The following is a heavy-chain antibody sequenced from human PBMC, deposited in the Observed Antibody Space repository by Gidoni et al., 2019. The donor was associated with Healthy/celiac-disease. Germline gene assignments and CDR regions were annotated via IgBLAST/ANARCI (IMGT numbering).Heavy chain of an antibody. CDR2: ISWDGGST. Sequence: EVQLVESGGVVVQPGGSLRLPFAASGFTFDDYTMHWVRQAPGKGLEWVSLISWDGGSTYYADSVKCRFTISRDNSKNSLYLQMNSLRTEDTALYYCAKGGGWNDGLYWGQGTLVTVSS. D-gene: IGHD1-1*01. CDR3: AKGGGWNDGLY. V-gene: IGHV3-43*01. J-gene: IGHJ4*02. CDR1: GFTFDDYT.